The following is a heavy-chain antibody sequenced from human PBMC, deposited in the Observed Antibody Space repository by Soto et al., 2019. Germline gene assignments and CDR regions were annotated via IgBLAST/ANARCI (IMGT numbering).Heavy chain of an antibody. CDR1: GYTFTSYG. CDR2: ISAYNGNT. Sequence: ASVKVSCKASGYTFTSYGISWVRQAPGQGLEWMGWISAYNGNTNYAQKLQGRVTMTTDTSTSTAYMELRSLRSDDTAVYYCARGSHPRELLWFGELLPPHSLNYYGMDVWGQGTTVTVSS. D-gene: IGHD3-10*01. V-gene: IGHV1-18*01. J-gene: IGHJ6*02. CDR3: ARGSHPRELLWFGELLPPHSLNYYGMDV.